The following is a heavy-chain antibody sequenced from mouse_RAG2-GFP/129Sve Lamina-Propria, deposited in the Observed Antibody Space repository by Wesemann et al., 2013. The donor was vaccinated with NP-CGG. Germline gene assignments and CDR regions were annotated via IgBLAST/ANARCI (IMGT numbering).Heavy chain of an antibody. CDR2: INPNNGGT. CDR1: GYTFTDYY. CDR3: ARNSYWYFDV. Sequence: GASVKISCKASGYTFTDYYMNWVKQSHGKSLEWIGDINPNNGGTSYNQKFKGKATLTVDKSSSTAYMELRSLTSEDSAVYYCARNSYWYFDVWGTGTTVTVSS. J-gene: IGHJ1*03. V-gene: IGHV1-26*01.